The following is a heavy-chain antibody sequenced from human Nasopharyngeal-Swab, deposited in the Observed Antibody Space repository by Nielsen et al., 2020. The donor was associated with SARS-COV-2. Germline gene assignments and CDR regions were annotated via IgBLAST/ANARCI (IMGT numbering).Heavy chain of an antibody. J-gene: IGHJ4*02. CDR1: GYTLTNYY. V-gene: IGHV1-46*01. Sequence: ASVKVSCKASGYTLTNYYMHWVRQATGQGLEWMGIINPSGGSTNYAQGFQGRVTMTRDTSTNSVYMELSSLRSEDTAMYYCARSIIGLRDYGDYSVEFRTISHFDYWGQGTLVTVSS. D-gene: IGHD4-17*01. CDR2: INPSGGST. CDR3: ARSIIGLRDYGDYSVEFRTISHFDY.